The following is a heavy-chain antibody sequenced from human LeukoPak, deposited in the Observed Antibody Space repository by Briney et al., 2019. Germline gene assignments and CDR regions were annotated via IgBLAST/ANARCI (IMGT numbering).Heavy chain of an antibody. J-gene: IGHJ4*02. CDR3: AREHWAAPDH. D-gene: IGHD3-16*01. Sequence: GGSLRLSCAASGFTFGVYYMTWIRQAPGRGLEPLSFISPTGDIIKYVGSVKGRFTISWDNAKSSMYLEMNSLRAEDTAVYYCAREHWAAPDHWGQGTLVTVSP. CDR1: GFTFGVYY. V-gene: IGHV3-11*01. CDR2: ISPTGDII.